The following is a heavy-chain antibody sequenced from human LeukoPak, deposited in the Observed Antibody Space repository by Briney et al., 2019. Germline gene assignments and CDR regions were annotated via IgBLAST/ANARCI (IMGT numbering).Heavy chain of an antibody. CDR3: VKDRAHYYGSGSYFDY. CDR1: GFTFDNYA. J-gene: IGHJ4*02. D-gene: IGHD3-10*01. Sequence: GGSLRLSCAASGFTFDNYAMHWVRQAPGKGLEWVSGISWNSGNIGYADSVKGRFTVSRDNAKNSLYLQMNSLRPEDMALYFCVKDRAHYYGSGSYFDYWGQGTLVTVSS. CDR2: ISWNSGNI. V-gene: IGHV3-9*03.